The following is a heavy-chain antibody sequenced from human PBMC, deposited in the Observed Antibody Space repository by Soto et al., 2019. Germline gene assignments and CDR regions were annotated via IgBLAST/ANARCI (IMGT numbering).Heavy chain of an antibody. D-gene: IGHD2-2*01. CDR2: INPKSGGT. CDR3: ARDLDIVVVPAASPFDP. V-gene: IGHV1-2*04. CDR1: GYSFTDYH. J-gene: IGHJ5*02. Sequence: ASVKVSCKASGYSFTDYHIHWVRQAPGQGLEWLGRINPKSGGTSTAQKFQGWVTMTTDTSISTASMELTRLTSDDTAIYYCARDLDIVVVPAASPFDPWGQGTLVTVSS.